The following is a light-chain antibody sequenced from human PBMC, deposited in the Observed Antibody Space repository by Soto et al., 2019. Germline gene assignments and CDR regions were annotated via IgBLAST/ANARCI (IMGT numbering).Light chain of an antibody. Sequence: IHMTDSPSTLSASVLYRVTITFLASQDISNWLAWYQQKPGIAPKLLIYKASTLESGVPSRFSGSGSGAEFTLTISSLQPDDFATYYCQQYNSYSRTFGQGTKV. CDR3: QQYNSYSRT. V-gene: IGKV1-5*03. CDR1: QDISNW. J-gene: IGKJ1*01. CDR2: KAS.